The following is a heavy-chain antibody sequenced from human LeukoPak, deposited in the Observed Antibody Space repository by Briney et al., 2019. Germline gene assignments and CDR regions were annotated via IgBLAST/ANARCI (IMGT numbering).Heavy chain of an antibody. CDR1: GYAFRNYG. D-gene: IGHD6-19*01. Sequence: ASVKVSCKASGYAFRNYGITWVRQAPGQGLEWMGWIGTYNGNTDYAQKFQGRVIMTADTSTTTAHMELRSLRSDDTAVYYCARGRLKRVPFTKVAGALDYWGQGTRVTVSS. CDR2: IGTYNGNT. V-gene: IGHV1-18*01. CDR3: ARGRLKRVPFTKVAGALDY. J-gene: IGHJ4*02.